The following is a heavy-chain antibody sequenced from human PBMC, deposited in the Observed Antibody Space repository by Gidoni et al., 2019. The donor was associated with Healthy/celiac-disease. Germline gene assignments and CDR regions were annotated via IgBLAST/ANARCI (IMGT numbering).Heavy chain of an antibody. CDR2: INHSGST. Sequence: QVQLQQWGAGLLKPSETLSLTCSVYGGSFSGYYWSWIRHPPGKGLEWIGEINHSGSTNYNPSLKSRVTISVDTSKNQFSLKLSSVTAADTAVYYCARGSPRRVAVTPYFDYWGQGTLVTVSS. CDR1: GGSFSGYY. J-gene: IGHJ4*02. D-gene: IGHD5-18*01. V-gene: IGHV4-34*01. CDR3: ARGSPRRVAVTPYFDY.